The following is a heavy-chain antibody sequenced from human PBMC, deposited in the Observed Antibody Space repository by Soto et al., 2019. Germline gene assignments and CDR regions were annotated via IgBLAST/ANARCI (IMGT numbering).Heavy chain of an antibody. CDR3: ARGGGTARGYSYGYAFDY. CDR2: INHSGST. Sequence: PSETLSLTCAVYGGSFSGYYWSWIRQPPGKGLEWIGEINHSGSTNYNPSLKSRVTISVDTSKSQFSLKLSSVTAADTAVYYFARGGGTARGYSYGYAFDYWGQGTLVTVSS. J-gene: IGHJ4*02. V-gene: IGHV4-34*01. CDR1: GGSFSGYY. D-gene: IGHD5-18*01.